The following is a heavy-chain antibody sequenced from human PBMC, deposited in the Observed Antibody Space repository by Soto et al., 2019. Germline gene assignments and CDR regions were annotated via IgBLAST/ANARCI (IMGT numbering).Heavy chain of an antibody. CDR3: TRAQSGYCSSTSCMDFDY. V-gene: IGHV3-73*01. D-gene: IGHD2-2*01. CDR1: GFTFSGSA. CDR2: IRSKANSYAT. Sequence: GSLRLSCAASGFTFSGSAMHWVRQASGKGLEWVGRIRSKANSYATAYAASVKGRFTISRDDSKNTAYLQMNSLKTEDTAVYYCTRAQSGYCSSTSCMDFDYWGQGTLVTVSS. J-gene: IGHJ4*02.